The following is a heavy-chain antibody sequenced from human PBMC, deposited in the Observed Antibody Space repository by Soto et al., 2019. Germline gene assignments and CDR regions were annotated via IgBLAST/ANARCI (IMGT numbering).Heavy chain of an antibody. V-gene: IGHV1-69*13. D-gene: IGHD4-17*01. CDR2: IIPIFGTA. Sequence: SVKVSCKASGGTFSSYAISWVRQAPGQGLEWMGGIIPIFGTANYAQKFQGRVTITADESTSTAYMELSSLRSEDTAVYYCARVTTVTTWRSEFDYWGQGTLVTVSS. CDR3: ARVTTVTTWRSEFDY. J-gene: IGHJ4*02. CDR1: GGTFSSYA.